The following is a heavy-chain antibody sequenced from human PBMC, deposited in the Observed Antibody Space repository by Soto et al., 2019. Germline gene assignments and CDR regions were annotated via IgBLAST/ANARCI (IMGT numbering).Heavy chain of an antibody. CDR2: ISYDGSNK. CDR1: VFAFSRYG. D-gene: IGHD3-16*01. Sequence: PSRSLRLSCAASVFAFSRYGIHLVRQAPGKGLEWVAVISYDGSNKFYADSVMGRFTISGDHSKNTLYLQMNSLRAEDTAVYYCAKDLHSSRTYTYSCGMDVLDQGATVTVSS. J-gene: IGHJ6*02. CDR3: AKDLHSSRTYTYSCGMDV. V-gene: IGHV3-30*18.